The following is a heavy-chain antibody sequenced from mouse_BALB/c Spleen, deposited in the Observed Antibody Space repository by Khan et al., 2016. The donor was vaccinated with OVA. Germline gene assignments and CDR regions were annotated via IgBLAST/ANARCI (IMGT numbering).Heavy chain of an antibody. D-gene: IGHD1-1*01. CDR2: IDPYNGG. CDR3: ARTDYYGSSYYFDY. J-gene: IGHJ2*01. Sequence: LQQSGPELVKPGASVKVSCKASGYSFTDYNMFWVKQSHGKSLEWIGYIDPYNGGSYNQKFKGKATLTVYKSSSTAFMHLSSLTSEDSAVFYCARTDYYGSSYYFDYWGQGTTLTVSS. CDR1: GYSFTDYN. V-gene: IGHV1S135*01.